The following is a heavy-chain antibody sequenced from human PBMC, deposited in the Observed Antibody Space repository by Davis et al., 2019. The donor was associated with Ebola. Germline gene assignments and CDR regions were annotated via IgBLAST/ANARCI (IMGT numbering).Heavy chain of an antibody. CDR2: INSDGRTT. CDR3: ARDLGMGRRVDAFDI. V-gene: IGHV3-74*01. J-gene: IGHJ3*02. CDR1: GFTFSTYA. Sequence: HTGGSLRLSCAASGFTFSTYAMGWVRQAPGKGLVWVSRINSDGRTTGYADSVKGRFTISRDNAKNTLYLQMNILRAEDTAVYYCARDLGMGRRVDAFDIWGQGTMVTVSS. D-gene: IGHD7-27*01.